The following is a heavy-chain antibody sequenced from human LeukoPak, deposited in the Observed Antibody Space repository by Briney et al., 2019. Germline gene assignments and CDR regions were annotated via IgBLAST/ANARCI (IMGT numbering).Heavy chain of an antibody. CDR1: GDSISIYY. V-gene: IGHV4-59*01. CDR2: IYNSGST. CDR3: ARDRELGY. D-gene: IGHD3-10*01. Sequence: TSETLSLTRTVSGDSISIYYWSWIRQPPGKGLGWIGYIYNSGSTNYNPSLKSRVTISVDTSKNQFSLKLTSVTAADTAVYYCARDRELGYWGQGTLVTVSS. J-gene: IGHJ4*02.